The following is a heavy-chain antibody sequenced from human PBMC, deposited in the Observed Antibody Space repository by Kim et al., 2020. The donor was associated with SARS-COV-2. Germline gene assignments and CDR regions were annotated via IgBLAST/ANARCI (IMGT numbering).Heavy chain of an antibody. J-gene: IGHJ4*02. CDR2: IYFSGST. D-gene: IGHD6-6*01. V-gene: IGHV4-39*01. CDR3: ARHEHSSSPDDY. CDR1: GGSISSTNYH. Sequence: SETLSLTCTVSGGSISSTNYHWGWIRQPPGKGLEWIGSIYFSGSTYFSPSLKSRATISVDTSKNQCSLNLTSVTAADTAVYYCARHEHSSSPDDYWGQGTLVNVSS.